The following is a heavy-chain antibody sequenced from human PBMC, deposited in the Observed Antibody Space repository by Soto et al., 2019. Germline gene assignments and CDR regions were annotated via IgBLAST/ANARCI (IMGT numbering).Heavy chain of an antibody. Sequence: QVQLQESGPGLVKPSQTLSLTCTVSGGSISSGGYYWSWIRQHPGKGLEWIGYIYYSGSNYYNPSLKSRVKISVDTSKNQFSLMLSSVTAADTAVYYCARDQGGSGSYAFDYWGQGTLVTVSS. J-gene: IGHJ4*02. CDR3: ARDQGGSGSYAFDY. D-gene: IGHD3-10*01. CDR1: GGSISSGGYY. V-gene: IGHV4-31*03. CDR2: IYYSGSN.